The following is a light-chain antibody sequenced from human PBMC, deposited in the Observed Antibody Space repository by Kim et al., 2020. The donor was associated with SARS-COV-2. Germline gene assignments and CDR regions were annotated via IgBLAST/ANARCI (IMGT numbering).Light chain of an antibody. V-gene: IGKV3-15*01. CDR1: QTINNR. CDR2: YAT. J-gene: IGKJ1*01. Sequence: SPGERAPLSSRASQTINNRLVWYQHKPGQAPRLLIYYATTRATGVPARFVGSGSETDFTLTISSLQSEDFAVYYCQQSNDWPPLTFGQGTKVDIK. CDR3: QQSNDWPPLT.